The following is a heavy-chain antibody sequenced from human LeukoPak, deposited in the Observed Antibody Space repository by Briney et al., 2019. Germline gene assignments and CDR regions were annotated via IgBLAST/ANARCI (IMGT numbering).Heavy chain of an antibody. CDR2: IYYSGNT. V-gene: IGHV4-39*01. Sequence: TSETLSLTCTVSGDSISTSNSYWGWIRQPPGKGLEWIGSIYYSGNTYYNASLKSRVTISVDTSKNQFSLKLTSVTAADTAVYYCASSGVLMDRQDSSRAFDIWGQGTMVTVSS. J-gene: IGHJ3*02. CDR1: GDSISTSNSY. D-gene: IGHD2-8*01. CDR3: ASSGVLMDRQDSSRAFDI.